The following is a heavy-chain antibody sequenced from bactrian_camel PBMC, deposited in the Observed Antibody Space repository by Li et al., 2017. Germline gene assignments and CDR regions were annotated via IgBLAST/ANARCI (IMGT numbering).Heavy chain of an antibody. V-gene: IGHV3S40*01. CDR1: GYTYRSNC. J-gene: IGHJ4*01. D-gene: IGHD3*01. CDR2: IYSVGGTT. Sequence: DVQLVESGGGSVQAGGSLRLSCVASGYTYRSNCMGWFRQAPGKEREGVARIYSVGGTTDYADSVKGRFTISQDNAKNTVYLQMNSLKPEDTAMYFCATLSCRRALSAMVRLHDQWGRGTQVTVS. CDR3: ATLSCRRALSAMVRLHDQ.